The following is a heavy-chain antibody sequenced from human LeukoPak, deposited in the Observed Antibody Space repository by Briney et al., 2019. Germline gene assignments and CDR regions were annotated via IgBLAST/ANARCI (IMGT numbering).Heavy chain of an antibody. CDR1: GFTFDDYG. CDR2: INWNGGST. Sequence: PGGSLRLSCAASGFTFDDYGMSWVRQAPGKGLEWVSGINWNGGSTGYADSVKGRFTISRDNAKNSLYLQMNSLRAEDTALYYCARSLTTARSRNNYFDYWGQGTLVTVSS. V-gene: IGHV3-20*04. J-gene: IGHJ4*02. CDR3: ARSLTTARSRNNYFDY. D-gene: IGHD4-17*01.